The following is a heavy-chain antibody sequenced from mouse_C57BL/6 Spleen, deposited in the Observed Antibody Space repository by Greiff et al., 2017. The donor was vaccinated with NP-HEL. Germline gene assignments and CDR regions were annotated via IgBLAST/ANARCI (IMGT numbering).Heavy chain of an antibody. D-gene: IGHD1-1*01. CDR3: ARTYYYDAMDY. Sequence: EVMLVESGGGLVKPGGSLKLSCAASGFTFSDYGMHWVRQAPEKGLAWVAYISSGSSTIYSADTVKGRFTISRDNAKNTLFLQMTSLRSEDTAMYYCARTYYYDAMDYWGQGTSVTVSS. CDR1: GFTFSDYG. CDR2: ISSGSSTI. J-gene: IGHJ4*01. V-gene: IGHV5-17*01.